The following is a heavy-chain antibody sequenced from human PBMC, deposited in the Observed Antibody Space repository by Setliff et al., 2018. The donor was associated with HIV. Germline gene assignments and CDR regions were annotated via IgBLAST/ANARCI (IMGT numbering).Heavy chain of an antibody. CDR2: VSYSGST. V-gene: IGHV4-39*01. CDR3: ARLMHYYDSFWVLWRENYFDS. D-gene: IGHD3-22*01. J-gene: IGHJ4*01. CDR1: GGSISSSSSY. Sequence: SETLSLTCTVSGGSISSSSSYWGWIRQPPGRGLEWIGSVSYSGSTYYNPSLKSRVTISVDTSKNQFSLRLSSVTAADTAVFFCARLMHYYDSFWVLWRENYFDSWGRGTLVTVSS.